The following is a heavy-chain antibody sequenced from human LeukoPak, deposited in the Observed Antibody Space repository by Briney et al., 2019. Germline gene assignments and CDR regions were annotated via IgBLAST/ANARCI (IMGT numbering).Heavy chain of an antibody. Sequence: GEAPKISCKGYGYIFSSYWLALVRQAPGEGLEWRGVIYPRDSRTTYSPSFQAQVTISADKSITTANLQWSSLKASDTAMYYGARHLSSSTSSPNYWGPGTLVTVSS. V-gene: IGHV5-51*01. CDR1: GYIFSSYW. J-gene: IGHJ4*02. CDR2: IYPRDSRT. D-gene: IGHD2-2*01. CDR3: ARHLSSSTSSPNY.